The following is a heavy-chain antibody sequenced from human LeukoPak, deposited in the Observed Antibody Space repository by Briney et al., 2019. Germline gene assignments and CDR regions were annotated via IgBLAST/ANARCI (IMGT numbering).Heavy chain of an antibody. CDR2: NSWNSGSI. V-gene: IGHV3-9*01. CDR1: GFTFVDYA. J-gene: IGHJ5*02. Sequence: GGSLRLSCAASGFTFVDYAMHWVRQAPGKGLEWVSGNSWNSGSIGYADSVKGRFTISRDNAKNSLYLQMNSLRAEDTALYYCAKDMVFRSGWYGWFDPWGQGTPVTVSS. D-gene: IGHD6-19*01. CDR3: AKDMVFRSGWYGWFDP.